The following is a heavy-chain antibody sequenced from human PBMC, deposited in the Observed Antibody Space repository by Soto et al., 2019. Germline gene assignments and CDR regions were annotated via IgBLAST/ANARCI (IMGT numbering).Heavy chain of an antibody. CDR2: IWYDGSNK. V-gene: IGHV3-33*01. CDR1: GFTFSSYG. J-gene: IGHJ4*02. Sequence: QVQLVESGGGVVQPGRSLRLSCAASGFTFSSYGMHWVRQAPGKGLEWVAVIWYDGSNKYYADSVKGRFTISRDNSKNTLYLQMNGLRAEDTAVYYCARAGYSYGSDYWGQGTLVTVSS. D-gene: IGHD5-18*01. CDR3: ARAGYSYGSDY.